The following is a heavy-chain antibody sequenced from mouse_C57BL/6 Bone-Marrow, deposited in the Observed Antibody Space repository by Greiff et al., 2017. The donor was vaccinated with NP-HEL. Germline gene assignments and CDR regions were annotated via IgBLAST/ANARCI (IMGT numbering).Heavy chain of an antibody. J-gene: IGHJ1*03. D-gene: IGHD4-1*01. CDR2: IRLKSDNYAT. V-gene: IGHV6-3*01. CDR3: TDGSYWYFDV. Sequence: DVKLQESGGGLVQPGGSMKLSCVASGFTFSNYWMNWVRQSPEKGLEWVAQIRLKSDNYATHYAESVKGRFTISRDDSKSSVYLQMNNLRAEDTGIYYCTDGSYWYFDVWGTGTTVTVSS. CDR1: GFTFSNYW.